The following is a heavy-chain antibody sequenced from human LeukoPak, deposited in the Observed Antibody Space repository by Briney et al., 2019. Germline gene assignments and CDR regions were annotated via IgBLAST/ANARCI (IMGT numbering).Heavy chain of an antibody. J-gene: IGHJ5*02. Sequence: ASVKVSCKASGYTFTGYYMHWVRQAPGQGLEWMGWINPNSGGTNYAQKFQGRVTMTRDTSTSTVYMELSSLRSEDTAVYYCARGPAADSSGWDWFDPWGQGTLVTVSS. CDR1: GYTFTGYY. CDR2: INPNSGGT. D-gene: IGHD3-22*01. CDR3: ARGPAADSSGWDWFDP. V-gene: IGHV1-2*02.